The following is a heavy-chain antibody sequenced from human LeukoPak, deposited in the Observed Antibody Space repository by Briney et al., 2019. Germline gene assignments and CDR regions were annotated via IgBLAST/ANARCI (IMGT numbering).Heavy chain of an antibody. CDR2: ISSSYI. Sequence: GGSLRLSCAASGFTFSSYTMNWARQAPGKGLEWVSSISSSYIYYADSVKGRFTISRDNAKKSLYLQMNSLRAEDTAVYYCARERSAMVKGGYYYYMDVWGKGTTVTVSS. CDR1: GFTFSSYT. D-gene: IGHD5-18*01. J-gene: IGHJ6*03. CDR3: ARERSAMVKGGYYYYMDV. V-gene: IGHV3-21*04.